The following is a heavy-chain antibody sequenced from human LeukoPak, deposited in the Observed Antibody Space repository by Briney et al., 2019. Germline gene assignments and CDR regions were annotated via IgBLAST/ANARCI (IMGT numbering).Heavy chain of an antibody. CDR2: FDPEDGET. D-gene: IGHD6-13*01. CDR1: GYTLTELS. Sequence: ASVKVSCKVSGYTLTELSMHWVRQAPGKGLEWMGGFDPEDGETIYAQKFQGRVTMTEDTSTDTAYMELSSQRSEDTAVYYCATSIAAAGTWYFDYWGQGTLVTVSS. CDR3: ATSIAAAGTWYFDY. V-gene: IGHV1-24*01. J-gene: IGHJ4*02.